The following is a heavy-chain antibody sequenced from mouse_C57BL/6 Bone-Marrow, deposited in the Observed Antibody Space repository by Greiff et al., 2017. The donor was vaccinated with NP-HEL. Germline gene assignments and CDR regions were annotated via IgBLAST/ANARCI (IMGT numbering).Heavy chain of an antibody. CDR3: ARGRWLLLYWYFDV. Sequence: EVKLQESGPGLVKPSQSLSLTCSVTGYSITSGYYWNWIRQFPGNKLEWMGYISYDGSNNYNPSLKNRISITRDTSKNQFFLKLNSVTTEDTATYYCARGRWLLLYWYFDVWGTGTTVTVSS. CDR1: GYSITSGYY. V-gene: IGHV3-6*01. CDR2: ISYDGSN. J-gene: IGHJ1*03. D-gene: IGHD2-3*01.